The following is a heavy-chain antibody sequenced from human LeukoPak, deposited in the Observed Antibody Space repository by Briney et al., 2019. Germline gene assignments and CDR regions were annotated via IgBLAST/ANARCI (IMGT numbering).Heavy chain of an antibody. V-gene: IGHV1-2*02. CDR2: INPNSGGT. CDR1: GYTFTGYY. Sequence: ASVKVSCKASGYTFTGYYMHWVRQATGQGLEWMGWINPNSGGTNYAQKFQGRVTMTRDTSISTAYMELSRLRSDDTAVYYCARVGIFGVVNDWFDPWGQGTLVTVSS. CDR3: ARVGIFGVVNDWFDP. D-gene: IGHD3-3*01. J-gene: IGHJ5*02.